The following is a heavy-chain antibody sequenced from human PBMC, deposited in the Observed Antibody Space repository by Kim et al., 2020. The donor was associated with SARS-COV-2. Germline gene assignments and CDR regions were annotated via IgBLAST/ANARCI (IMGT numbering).Heavy chain of an antibody. V-gene: IGHV4-39*01. D-gene: IGHD3-22*01. CDR3: ARGYYYDSSGFI. Sequence: SNPSLKSRLTVSVDTSKNQFSRKLSSVTAADTAVYYCARGYYYDSSGFIWGQGTMVTVSS. J-gene: IGHJ3*02.